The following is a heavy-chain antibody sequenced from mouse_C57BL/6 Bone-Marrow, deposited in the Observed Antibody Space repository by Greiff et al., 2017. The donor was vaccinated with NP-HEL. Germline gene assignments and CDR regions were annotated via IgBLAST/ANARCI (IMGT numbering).Heavy chain of an antibody. J-gene: IGHJ3*01. CDR2: IYIGNGYT. D-gene: IGHD2-1*01. CDR1: GYTFTSYG. V-gene: IGHV1-58*01. CDR3: ARDYYGNYVRFAY. Sequence: EVKLVESGAELVRPGSSVKMSCKTSGYTFTSYGINWVKQRPGQGLEWIGYIYIGNGYTEYNEKFKGKATLTSDTSSSTAYMQLSSLTSEDSAIYFCARDYYGNYVRFAYWGQGTLVTVSA.